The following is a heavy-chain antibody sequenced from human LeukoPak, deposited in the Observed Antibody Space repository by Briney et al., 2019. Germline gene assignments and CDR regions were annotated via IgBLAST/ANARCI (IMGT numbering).Heavy chain of an antibody. Sequence: GESLQISCKGSGYSFTSYWIGWVRQMPGKGLEWMGIIYPGDSDTRYSPSFQGQVTISADKSISTAYLQWSSLKASDTAMYYCARITMVRGVITGFDYWGQGTLVTVSS. CDR1: GYSFTSYW. J-gene: IGHJ4*02. CDR2: IYPGDSDT. CDR3: ARITMVRGVITGFDY. V-gene: IGHV5-51*01. D-gene: IGHD3-10*01.